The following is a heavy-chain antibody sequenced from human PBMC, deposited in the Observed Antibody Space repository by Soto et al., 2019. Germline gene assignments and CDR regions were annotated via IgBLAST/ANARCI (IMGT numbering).Heavy chain of an antibody. CDR2: IIPIFGTA. CDR3: ARVHGKRPYYYYSYGMDV. Sequence: QVQLVQSGAEVKKPGSSVKVSCKASGGTFSSYAISWVRQAPGQGLEWMGGIIPIFGTANYAQKFQGRVTLTADESTSTAYMELSSLRSEDTAVYYCARVHGKRPYYYYSYGMDVWGQGPTVTVSS. V-gene: IGHV1-69*01. J-gene: IGHJ6*02. CDR1: GGTFSSYA.